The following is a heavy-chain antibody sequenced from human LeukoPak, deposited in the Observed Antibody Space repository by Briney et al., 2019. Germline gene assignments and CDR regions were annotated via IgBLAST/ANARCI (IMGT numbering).Heavy chain of an antibody. D-gene: IGHD1-14*01. CDR3: ASGKDAFDI. CDR2: ISAYNGNT. V-gene: IGHV1-18*01. CDR1: GYTFTSYG. Sequence: ASVKVSCKASGYTFTSYGISWVRQAPGQGHEWMGWISAYNGNTNYAQKLQGRVTMTTDTSSSPAYMELSGVKSDDTDVYNCASGKDAFDIWGQGTMVTVSS. J-gene: IGHJ3*02.